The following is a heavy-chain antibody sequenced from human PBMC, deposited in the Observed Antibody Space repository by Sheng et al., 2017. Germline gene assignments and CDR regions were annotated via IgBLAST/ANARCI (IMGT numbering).Heavy chain of an antibody. V-gene: IGHV3-33*01. CDR1: GFTFSSYG. Sequence: QVQLVESGGGVVQPGRSLRLSCAASGFTFSSYGMHWVRQAPGKGLEWVAVIWYDGSNKYYADSVKGRFTISRDNSKNTLYLQMNSLRAEDTAVYYCARDIHYDSSGFSDYWGQGTLVTVSS. CDR3: ARDIHYDSSGFSDY. D-gene: IGHD3-22*01. CDR2: IWYDGSNK. J-gene: IGHJ4*02.